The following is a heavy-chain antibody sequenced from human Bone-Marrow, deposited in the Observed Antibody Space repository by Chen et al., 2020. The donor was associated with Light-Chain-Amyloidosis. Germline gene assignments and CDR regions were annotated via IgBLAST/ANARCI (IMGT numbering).Heavy chain of an antibody. D-gene: IGHD5-12*01. J-gene: IGHJ4*02. CDR2: IYPDDSDA. Sequence: QSGPEVKKPGESLKISCKGSGYTFPNYWIGWVRQMPGKGLEWMGVIYPDDSDARYSPSFEGQVTISADKSITTAYXQWRSLKASDTAMYYCARRRDGYNFDYWGQGTLVTVSS. CDR3: ARRRDGYNFDY. CDR1: GYTFPNYW. V-gene: IGHV5-51*01.